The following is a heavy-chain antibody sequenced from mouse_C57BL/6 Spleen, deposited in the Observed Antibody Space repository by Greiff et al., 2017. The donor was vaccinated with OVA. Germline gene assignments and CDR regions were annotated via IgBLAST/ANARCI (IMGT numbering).Heavy chain of an antibody. CDR2: IDPSDSYT. CDR1: GYTFTSYW. J-gene: IGHJ2*01. D-gene: IGHD1-1*01. V-gene: IGHV1-69*01. CDR3: ARRETVGNFDY. Sequence: VQLQQPGAELVMPGASVKLSCKASGYTFTSYWLHWVKQRPGQGLEWIGEIDPSDSYTNYNQKFKGKSTLTVDKSSSTAYMQLSSLTSEDSAGDYCARRETVGNFDYWGQGTTLTVSS.